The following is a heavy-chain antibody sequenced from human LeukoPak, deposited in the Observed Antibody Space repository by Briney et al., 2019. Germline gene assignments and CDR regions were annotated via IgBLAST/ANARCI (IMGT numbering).Heavy chain of an antibody. Sequence: PSETLSLTCTVSGGSISSYYWSWIRQPPGKGLEWIGYIYTSGSTNYNPSLKSRVTISVDTSKNQCSLKLTSVTAADTAVYYCARRDSAMVFFDLWGQGTLFTVSS. J-gene: IGHJ4*02. CDR3: ARRDSAMVFFDL. V-gene: IGHV4-4*09. CDR1: GGSISSYY. CDR2: IYTSGST. D-gene: IGHD5-18*01.